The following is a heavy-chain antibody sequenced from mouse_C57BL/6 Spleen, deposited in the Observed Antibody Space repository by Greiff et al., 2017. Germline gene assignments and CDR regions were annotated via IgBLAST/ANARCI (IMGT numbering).Heavy chain of an antibody. D-gene: IGHD4-1*02. J-gene: IGHJ4*01. CDR3: AINWDRYAMDY. Sequence: VQLQQPGAELVRPGSSVKLSCKASGYTFTSYWMHWVKQRPIQGLEWIGNIDPSDSETHYNQKFKGKATLTVDKSSSTAYMQLSSLTSEDSAVYYCAINWDRYAMDYWVQGTSVTVSS. CDR1: GYTFTSYW. V-gene: IGHV1-52*01. CDR2: IDPSDSET.